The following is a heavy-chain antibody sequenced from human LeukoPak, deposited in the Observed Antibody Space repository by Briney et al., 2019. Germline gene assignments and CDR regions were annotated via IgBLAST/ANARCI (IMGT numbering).Heavy chain of an antibody. CDR3: ATRYITGTTTNWFDP. Sequence: ASVKVSCKASGGTFSSYDISWVRQAPGQGLEWMGGIIPMFGTANYAQKFQGRVTMTEDTSTDTAYMELSSLRSEDTAVYYCATRYITGTTTNWFDPWGQGTLVTVSS. CDR1: GGTFSSYD. CDR2: IIPMFGTA. D-gene: IGHD1-7*01. V-gene: IGHV1-69*06. J-gene: IGHJ5*02.